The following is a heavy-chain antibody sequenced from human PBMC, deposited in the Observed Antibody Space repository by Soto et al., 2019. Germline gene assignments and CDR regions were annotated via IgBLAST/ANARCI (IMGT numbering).Heavy chain of an antibody. CDR2: ISSSGSTI. J-gene: IGHJ3*02. CDR1: GFTFSSYW. CDR3: ARSDDAGAFDI. Sequence: GGSLRLSCAASGFTFSSYWMSWVRQAPGKGLEWVSYISSSGSTIYYADSVKGRFTISRDNAKNSLYLQMNSLRAEDTAVYYCARSDDAGAFDIWGQGTMVTVSS. V-gene: IGHV3-48*04. D-gene: IGHD1-1*01.